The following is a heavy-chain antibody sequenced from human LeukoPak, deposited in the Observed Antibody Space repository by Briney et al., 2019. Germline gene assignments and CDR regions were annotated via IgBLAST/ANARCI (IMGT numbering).Heavy chain of an antibody. Sequence: SETLSLTCAVSGYSISGGYHWGWIRQPPGKGLEWIGFISHSGFTNYNPSLKSRVTISVDTSKNQFSLMLNSVTAADTAVYYCASSPRGGAVAGHYYFDFWGQGTLVTVSS. D-gene: IGHD6-19*01. V-gene: IGHV4-38-2*01. CDR1: GYSISGGYH. CDR3: ASSPRGGAVAGHYYFDF. CDR2: ISHSGFT. J-gene: IGHJ4*02.